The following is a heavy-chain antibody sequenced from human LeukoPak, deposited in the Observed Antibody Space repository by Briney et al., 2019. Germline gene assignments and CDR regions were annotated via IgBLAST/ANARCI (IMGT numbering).Heavy chain of an antibody. Sequence: GGSLRLSCAASGFTFSTYTMYWVRHPPGKRLEWVSIIGSSGGGIHYADSVKGRFTISRDNFKNALYLQMNSLRVEDTAVYYCAIDPNWGTHSWGQGVLVTVSS. V-gene: IGHV3-23*01. D-gene: IGHD7-27*01. CDR1: GFTFSTYT. J-gene: IGHJ4*02. CDR3: AIDPNWGTHS. CDR2: IGSSGGGI.